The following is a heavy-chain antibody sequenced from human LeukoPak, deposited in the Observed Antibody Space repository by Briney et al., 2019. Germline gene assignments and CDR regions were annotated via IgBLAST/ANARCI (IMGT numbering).Heavy chain of an antibody. V-gene: IGHV4-39*07. CDR1: GGSISSSSYY. D-gene: IGHD1-26*01. J-gene: IGHJ3*02. CDR2: IYYSGST. CDR3: ARVWELSDAFDI. Sequence: SETLSLTCTVSGGSISSSSYYWGWIRQSPGKGLEWIGSIYYSGSTPYNPSLKSRVTISVDTSKNQFSLKLSSVTAADAAVYYCARVWELSDAFDIWGQGTMVTVSS.